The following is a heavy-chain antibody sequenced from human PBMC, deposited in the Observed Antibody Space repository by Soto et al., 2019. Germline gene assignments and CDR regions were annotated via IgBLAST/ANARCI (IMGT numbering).Heavy chain of an antibody. J-gene: IGHJ3*02. CDR2: IYSDSST. CDR1: GFSVSSKY. D-gene: IGHD1-26*01. Sequence: EVQLVESGGGLVQPGGSLRLSCAASGFSVSSKYMSWVRQSPGKGLEWVSVIYSDSSTYYADSVKGRFTVSRHNSNNTLYLQMNSLRSEDTAVYYFHKPGTEDAFDIWCQGTMVTVSS. V-gene: IGHV3-53*04. CDR3: HKPGTEDAFDI.